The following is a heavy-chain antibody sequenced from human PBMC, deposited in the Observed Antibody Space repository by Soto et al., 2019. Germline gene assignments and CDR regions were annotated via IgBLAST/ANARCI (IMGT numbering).Heavy chain of an antibody. V-gene: IGHV3-33*01. J-gene: IGHJ6*02. D-gene: IGHD1-26*01. CDR1: GFTFSSYG. Sequence: GGSLRLSCAASGFTFSSYGMHWVRQAPGKGLEWVAVIWYDGSNKYYADSVKGRFTISRDNSKNTLYLQMNSLRAEDTAVYYCARDFVVGGPTINYYYRMAVWGQGTTVTVSS. CDR3: ARDFVVGGPTINYYYRMAV. CDR2: IWYDGSNK.